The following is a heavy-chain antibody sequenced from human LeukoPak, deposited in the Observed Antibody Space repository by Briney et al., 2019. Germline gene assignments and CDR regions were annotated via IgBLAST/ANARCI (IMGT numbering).Heavy chain of an antibody. D-gene: IGHD3-10*01. V-gene: IGHV3-30-3*01. CDR3: ARGPPYLITMVRGVITLGAFDI. J-gene: IGHJ3*02. CDR2: ISYDGSNK. Sequence: GGSLRLSCAASGFTFSSYAMHWVRQAPGKGLEWVAVISYDGSNKYYADSVKGRFTISRDNSKNTLYLQINSLRAEDTAVYYCARGPPYLITMVRGVITLGAFDIWGQGTMVTVSS. CDR1: GFTFSSYA.